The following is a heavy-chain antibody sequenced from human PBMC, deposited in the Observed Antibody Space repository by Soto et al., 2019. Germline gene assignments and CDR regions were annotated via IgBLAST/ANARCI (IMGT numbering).Heavy chain of an antibody. CDR3: ATFTRGGTTARGVIND. CDR1: GGSFSGYY. CDR2: INHSGST. J-gene: IGHJ4*02. D-gene: IGHD3-10*01. V-gene: IGHV4-34*01. Sequence: QVQLQQWGAGLLKPSETLSLTCAVYGGSFSGYYWSWISQPPGKGLEWIGEINHSGSTNYTPALKSRVTISVDTSKNPCSLRRSSWTAVYTAVYYCATFTRGGTTARGVINDWGQGTMVTVSS.